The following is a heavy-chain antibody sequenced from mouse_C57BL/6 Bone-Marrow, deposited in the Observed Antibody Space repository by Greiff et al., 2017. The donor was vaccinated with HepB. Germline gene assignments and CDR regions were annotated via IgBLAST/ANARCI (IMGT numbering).Heavy chain of an antibody. CDR2: IDPSDSYT. Sequence: VKLQQPGAELVMPGASVKLSCKASGYTFTSYWMHWVKQRPGQGLEWIGEIDPSDSYTNYNQKFKGKSTLTVDKSSSTAYMQLSSLTSEDSAVYYCARDDYDGYYAMDYWGQGTSVTVSS. V-gene: IGHV1-69*01. D-gene: IGHD2-4*01. CDR1: GYTFTSYW. J-gene: IGHJ4*01. CDR3: ARDDYDGYYAMDY.